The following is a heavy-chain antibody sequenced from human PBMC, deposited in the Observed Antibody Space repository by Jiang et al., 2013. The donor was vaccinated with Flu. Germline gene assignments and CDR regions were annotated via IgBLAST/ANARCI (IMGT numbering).Heavy chain of an antibody. V-gene: IGHV3-30*02. CDR3: AKDPVDGDYTFWFDP. D-gene: IGHD4-17*01. CDR2: IRPDGTNK. Sequence: LSCEASEFTFSNHNMHWVRQAPGKGLEWVAFIRPDGTNKYYADSVKGRFTISRDNSKNTLYLQMNRLRAEDTAVYSCAKDPVDGDYTFWFDPWGQGTLVIVST. J-gene: IGHJ5*02. CDR1: EFTFSNHN.